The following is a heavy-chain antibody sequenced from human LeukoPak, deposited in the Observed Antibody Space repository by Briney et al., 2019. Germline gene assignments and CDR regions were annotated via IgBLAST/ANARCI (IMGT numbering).Heavy chain of an antibody. J-gene: IGHJ6*02. Sequence: NASETLSLTCALYAGSFSGYYWSWIRQPPGKGLEWIGEINHSGSTNYNPSLKSRVTISVDTSKNQFSLKLSSVTAADTAVYYCARDVGYSSSWYPTDYYGMDVWGQGTTVTVSS. V-gene: IGHV4-34*01. CDR2: INHSGST. CDR3: ARDVGYSSSWYPTDYYGMDV. CDR1: AGSFSGYY. D-gene: IGHD6-13*01.